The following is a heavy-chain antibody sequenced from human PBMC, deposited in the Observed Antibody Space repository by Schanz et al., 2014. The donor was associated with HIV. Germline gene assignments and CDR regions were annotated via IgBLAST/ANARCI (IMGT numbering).Heavy chain of an antibody. V-gene: IGHV3-48*02. CDR3: ARWGGSSWYWFDS. D-gene: IGHD6-13*01. Sequence: EVQLVESGGGLVQPGGSLRLSCAASGFTFSDYSMNWVRQAPGKGLEWVSYISGSSSSIYYADSVKGRFTISRDNVKNSLFLQMNNLRDEDTAVYYCARWGGSSWYWFDSWGQGTLVTVSS. J-gene: IGHJ5*01. CDR1: GFTFSDYS. CDR2: ISGSSSSI.